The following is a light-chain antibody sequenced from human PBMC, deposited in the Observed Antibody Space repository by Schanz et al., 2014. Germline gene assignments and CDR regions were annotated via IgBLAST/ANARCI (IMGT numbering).Light chain of an antibody. J-gene: IGLJ1*01. Sequence: QFALTQPASVSGSPGQSITISCTGTSSDVGGYNYVSWYQQHPGKAPKVMIYDVSNRPSGVSNRFSGSKSGNTASLTISGLQAEDEADYYCGSYTTSINYVFGTGTKLTVL. CDR3: GSYTTSINYV. CDR2: DVS. CDR1: SSDVGGYNY. V-gene: IGLV2-14*01.